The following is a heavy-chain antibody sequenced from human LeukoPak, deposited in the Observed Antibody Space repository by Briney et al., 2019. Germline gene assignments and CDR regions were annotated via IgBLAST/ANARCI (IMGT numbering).Heavy chain of an antibody. CDR3: ARDPRLGYFDWLLKRTDAFDI. CDR2: ISSSGSTI. CDR1: GFTFSSYE. J-gene: IGHJ3*02. V-gene: IGHV3-48*03. D-gene: IGHD3-9*01. Sequence: PGGSLRLSCAASGFTFSSYEMNWVRQAPGKGLEWVSYISSSGSTIYYADSVKGRFTISRDNAKNSLYLQMNSLRAEDTAVYYCARDPRLGYFDWLLKRTDAFDIWGQGTMVTVSS.